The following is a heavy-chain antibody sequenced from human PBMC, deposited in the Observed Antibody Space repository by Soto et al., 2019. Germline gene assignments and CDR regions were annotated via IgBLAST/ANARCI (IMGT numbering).Heavy chain of an antibody. CDR2: IIPIFGTA. CDR3: AGQLVGVDYYYGMDV. Sequence: QVQLVQSGAEVKKPGSSVKVSCKASGGTFSSYAISWVRQAPGQGLEWMGGIIPIFGTANYAQKFQGRVTITSDELTGTAYMELSSLRSEDTAVYYCAGQLVGVDYYYGMDVWGQGTTVTVSS. V-gene: IGHV1-69*05. D-gene: IGHD6-6*01. CDR1: GGTFSSYA. J-gene: IGHJ6*02.